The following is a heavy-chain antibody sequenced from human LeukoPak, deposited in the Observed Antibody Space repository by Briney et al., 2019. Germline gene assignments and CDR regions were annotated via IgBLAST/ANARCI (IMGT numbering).Heavy chain of an antibody. CDR2: IRYDGSNK. CDR3: AKGVYNWNLRLDY. Sequence: PGGSLRLSCAASGFTFSSYGMHWVRQAPGKGLEWVAFIRYDGSNKYYADSVKGRFTISRDNSKNTLYLQMNSLRAEDTAVYYCAKGVYNWNLRLDYWGQGTLVTVSS. D-gene: IGHD1-7*01. V-gene: IGHV3-30*02. J-gene: IGHJ4*02. CDR1: GFTFSSYG.